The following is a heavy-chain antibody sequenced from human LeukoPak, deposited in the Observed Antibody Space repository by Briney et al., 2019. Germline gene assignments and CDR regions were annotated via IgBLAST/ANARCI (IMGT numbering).Heavy chain of an antibody. V-gene: IGHV3-30*04. Sequence: GGSLRLSCAASGFTFSSYAMHWVRQAPGKGLEWVAVISYDGSNKYYADSVKGRFTISRDNSKNTLYLQMNSLRAEDTAVYYCARDQRSDIMATIGSYYYYGMDVWGKGTTVTVSS. CDR2: ISYDGSNK. CDR1: GFTFSSYA. CDR3: ARDQRSDIMATIGSYYYYGMDV. J-gene: IGHJ6*04. D-gene: IGHD5-12*01.